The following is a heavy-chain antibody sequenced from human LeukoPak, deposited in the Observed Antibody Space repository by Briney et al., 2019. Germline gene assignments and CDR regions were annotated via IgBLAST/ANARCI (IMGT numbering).Heavy chain of an antibody. CDR2: IRCDGSNK. CDR1: GFTFSSYG. Sequence: AGGSLRLSCAASGFTFSSYGMHWVRQAPGKGLEWVAFIRCDGSNKYYADSVKGRFTISRDNAKDSLYLQMNSLRAEDTAVYYCARDPGSGYEEHFDYWGQGTLVTVSS. D-gene: IGHD5-12*01. J-gene: IGHJ4*02. CDR3: ARDPGSGYEEHFDY. V-gene: IGHV3-30*02.